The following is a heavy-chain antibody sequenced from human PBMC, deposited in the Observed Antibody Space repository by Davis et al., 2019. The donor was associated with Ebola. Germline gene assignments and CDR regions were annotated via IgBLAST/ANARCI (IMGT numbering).Heavy chain of an antibody. D-gene: IGHD6-6*01. CDR1: GYTFTSYD. J-gene: IGHJ6*02. Sequence: ASVKVSCKASGYTFTSYDINWVRQAPGQGLEWMGWINPNSGGTNYAQKFQGRVTMTRDTSTSTVYMELSSLRSEDTAVYYCARAGRSSSSQTHYYYYGMDVWGQGTTVTVSS. V-gene: IGHV1-8*01. CDR2: INPNSGGT. CDR3: ARAGRSSSSQTHYYYYGMDV.